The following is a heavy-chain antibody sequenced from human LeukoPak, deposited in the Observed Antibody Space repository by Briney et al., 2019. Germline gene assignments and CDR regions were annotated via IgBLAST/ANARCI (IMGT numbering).Heavy chain of an antibody. CDR2: INTDGSST. CDR3: AREDYGGNSIAFDI. V-gene: IGHV3-74*01. D-gene: IGHD4-23*01. J-gene: IGHJ3*02. CDR1: GFTFSSYG. Sequence: GGSLRLSCAASGFTFSSYGMHWVRQAPGKGLVWVSRINTDGSSTSYADSVKGRFTISRDNAKNTLYLQMNSLRAEDTAVYYCAREDYGGNSIAFDIWGQGTMVTVSS.